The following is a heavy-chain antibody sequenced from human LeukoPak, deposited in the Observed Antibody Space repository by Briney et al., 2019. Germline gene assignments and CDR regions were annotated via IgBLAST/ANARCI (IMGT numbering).Heavy chain of an antibody. Sequence: ASVKLSCKAFGYTFTSYDITWVRQAPGQGLEWMGWISAYNGNTNYAQKLQGRVTMTTDTSTSTVYMELRSLRSDDTAVFYCARSRSNGVTDYWGQGTLVTVSS. J-gene: IGHJ4*02. D-gene: IGHD4-11*01. V-gene: IGHV1-18*01. CDR2: ISAYNGNT. CDR3: ARSRSNGVTDY. CDR1: GYTFTSYD.